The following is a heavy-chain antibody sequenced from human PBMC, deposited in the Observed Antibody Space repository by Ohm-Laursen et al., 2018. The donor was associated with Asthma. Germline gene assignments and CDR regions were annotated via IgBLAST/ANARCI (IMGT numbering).Heavy chain of an antibody. CDR2: IYYSGST. CDR3: ARVVPAAISFDY. CDR1: GGSISSSY. Sequence: GTLSLTCTVSGGSISSSYWSWIRQPPGKGLEWIGYIYYSGSTNYNPSLKSRVTISVDTSKNQFSLKLSSVTAADTAVYYCARVVPAAISFDYWGQGTRVTVSA. D-gene: IGHD2-2*01. J-gene: IGHJ4*02. V-gene: IGHV4-59*01.